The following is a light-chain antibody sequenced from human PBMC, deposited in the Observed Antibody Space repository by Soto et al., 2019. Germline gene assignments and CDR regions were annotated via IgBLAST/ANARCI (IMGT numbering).Light chain of an antibody. J-gene: IGLJ1*01. CDR2: DVS. CDR3: CSYAGSSGYV. Sequence: QSALTQPRSVSGSPGQSVTISCTGTSSDVGGYNYVSWYQQHPGKAPKLMIYDVSKRPSGVPDRFSGSKSGNTAYLTISGLQAEDEADDYCCSYAGSSGYVFGTGTQLTVL. V-gene: IGLV2-11*01. CDR1: SSDVGGYNY.